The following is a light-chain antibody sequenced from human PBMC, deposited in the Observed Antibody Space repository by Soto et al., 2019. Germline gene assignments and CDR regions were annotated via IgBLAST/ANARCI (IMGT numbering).Light chain of an antibody. J-gene: IGLJ1*01. CDR1: SNDVCGYNY. V-gene: IGLV2-14*01. Sequence: QSALTQPASVSGSPGQWITISCTGTSNDVCGYNYVYWYQQHPGKAPKLMIYAVTDRPSGVSSRFSGSKSGNTASLTISGLQAEDEADYYCSSYTSSSTLFGAGTKLTVL. CDR3: SSYTSSSTL. CDR2: AVT.